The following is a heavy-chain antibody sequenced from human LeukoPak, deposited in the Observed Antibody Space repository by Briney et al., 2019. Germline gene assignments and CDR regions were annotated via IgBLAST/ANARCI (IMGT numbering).Heavy chain of an antibody. D-gene: IGHD3-10*01. CDR2: IYSGGST. Sequence: GGSLRLSCAASGFTVSSNYMSWVRQAPGKGLEWVSVIYSGGSTYYADSVKGRFTISRDNSKNTLYLQMNSLRAEDTAVYYCAKDIGMVRGVTHFDYWGQGTLVTVSS. CDR1: GFTVSSNY. CDR3: AKDIGMVRGVTHFDY. J-gene: IGHJ4*02. V-gene: IGHV3-53*01.